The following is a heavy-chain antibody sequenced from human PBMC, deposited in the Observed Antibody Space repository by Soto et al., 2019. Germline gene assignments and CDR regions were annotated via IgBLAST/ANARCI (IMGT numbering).Heavy chain of an antibody. V-gene: IGHV4-59*01. Sequence: PSETLSLTCTVSGGSLSSYYWSWIRQPPGKGLEWIGYIYYSGSTNYNPSLKSRVTISVDTSKNQFSLKLSSVTAADTAVYYCARDWHFYDSMGHPPVNCTHVRGKGPSVTVSS. J-gene: IGHJ6*04. CDR2: IYYSGST. CDR3: ARDWHFYDSMGHPPVNCTHV. CDR1: GGSLSSYY. D-gene: IGHD3-22*01.